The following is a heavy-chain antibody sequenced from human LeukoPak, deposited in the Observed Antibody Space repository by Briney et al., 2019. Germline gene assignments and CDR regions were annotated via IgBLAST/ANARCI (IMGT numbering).Heavy chain of an antibody. V-gene: IGHV3-9*03. CDR3: ARPSIAADSAAFDL. D-gene: IGHD6-13*01. CDR2: ISWNSGSI. J-gene: IGHJ2*01. Sequence: PGGSLRLSCAASGFTFDDYAMHWVRQSPGKGLEWVSGISWNSGSIGYADSVKSRFTISRDNAKNSLSPQMNSLRAEDMALYYCARPSIAADSAAFDLWGRGTLVTVSS. CDR1: GFTFDDYA.